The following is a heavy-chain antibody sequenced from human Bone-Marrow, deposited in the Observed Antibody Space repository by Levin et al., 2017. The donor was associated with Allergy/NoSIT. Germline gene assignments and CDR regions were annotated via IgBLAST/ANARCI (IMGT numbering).Heavy chain of an antibody. Sequence: PGGSLRLSCAASGFTFSSYAMHWVRQAPGKGLEWVAVISYDGSNKYYADSVKGRFTISRDNSKNTLYLQMNSLRAEDTAVYYCARELVITRYFDYWGQGTLVTVSS. CDR2: ISYDGSNK. D-gene: IGHD3-22*01. CDR1: GFTFSSYA. V-gene: IGHV3-30-3*01. J-gene: IGHJ4*02. CDR3: ARELVITRYFDY.